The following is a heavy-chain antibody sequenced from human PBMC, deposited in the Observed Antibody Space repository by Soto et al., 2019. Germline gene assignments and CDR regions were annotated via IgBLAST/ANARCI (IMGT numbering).Heavy chain of an antibody. V-gene: IGHV3-33*01. CDR1: GFTFSSYG. D-gene: IGHD2-15*01. J-gene: IGHJ4*02. CDR2: IWYDGSNK. Sequence: GGSPRLSCAASGFTFSSYGMPWVRQAPGKGLEWVAVIWYDGSNKYYADSVKGRFTISRDNSKNTLYLQMNSLRAEDTAVYYCARDCSGGSCYGFDYWGQGTLVTVSS. CDR3: ARDCSGGSCYGFDY.